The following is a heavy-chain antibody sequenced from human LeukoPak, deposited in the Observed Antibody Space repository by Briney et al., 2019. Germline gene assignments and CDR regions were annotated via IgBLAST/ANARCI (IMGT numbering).Heavy chain of an antibody. V-gene: IGHV4-4*07. CDR2: IYTSGST. CDR3: ARDTPIAAAGSYYFDY. CDR1: GGSISSYY. Sequence: PSETLSLTCTVSGGSISSYYWSWIRQTAGKGLEWIGRIYTSGSTNYNPSLKSRVTMSLDTSKNQFSLKLSSVTAADTAVYYCARDTPIAAAGSYYFDYWGQGTLVTVSS. D-gene: IGHD6-13*01. J-gene: IGHJ4*02.